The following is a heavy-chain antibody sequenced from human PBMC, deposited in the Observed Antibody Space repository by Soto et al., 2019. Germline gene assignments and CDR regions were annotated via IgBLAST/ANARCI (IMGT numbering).Heavy chain of an antibody. CDR3: GRCTGASCHLGADF. V-gene: IGHV3-30-3*01. CDR1: GFTFSNYA. Sequence: QVQLVESGGGVVQPGRSLRLTCAASGFTFSNYALHWVRQAPGRGLEWVALISFDGNNNFYANSVQGLFTISRDNSKNTLYLQMYSLRAEDTAVYYCGRCTGASCHLGADFWGQGNLGIVSS. D-gene: IGHD2-8*02. CDR2: ISFDGNNN. J-gene: IGHJ4*02.